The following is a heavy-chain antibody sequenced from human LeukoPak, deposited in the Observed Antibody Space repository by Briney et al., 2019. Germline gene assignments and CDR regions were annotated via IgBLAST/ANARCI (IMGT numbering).Heavy chain of an antibody. D-gene: IGHD2-2*03. J-gene: IGHJ5*02. V-gene: IGHV4-34*01. CDR1: GGSFSGYY. CDR2: INHSGST. Sequence: SETLSLTCAVYGGSFSGYYWSWIRQPPGKGLEWIGEINHSGSTNYNPSLKSRVTISVDTSKNQFSPKLSSVTAADTAVYYCARRRGYCSSTSCYKGHWFDPWGQGTLVTVSS. CDR3: ARRRGYCSSTSCYKGHWFDP.